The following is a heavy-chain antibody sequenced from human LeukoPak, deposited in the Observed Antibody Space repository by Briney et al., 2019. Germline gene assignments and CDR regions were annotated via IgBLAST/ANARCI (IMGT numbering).Heavy chain of an antibody. V-gene: IGHV3-30*04. CDR3: ARSPYGDWAYDCFDY. CDR2: ISYDGSNK. Sequence: PGGSLRLSCAASGFSNYTMHWVRQAPGKGLEWVAVISYDGSNKYYADSVKGRFTISRDNSKSTLYLQMNFLRAEDTAVYYCARSPYGDWAYDCFDYWGQGTLVTVSS. D-gene: IGHD4-17*01. CDR1: GFSNYT. J-gene: IGHJ4*02.